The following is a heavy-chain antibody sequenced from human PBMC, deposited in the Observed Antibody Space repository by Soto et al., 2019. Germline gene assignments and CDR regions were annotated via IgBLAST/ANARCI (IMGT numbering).Heavy chain of an antibody. CDR2: ISGSGQTT. Sequence: EVQLLESGGGSVQPGGSLMLSCAAYGFTFSSYSLSWLRRAPGKGLEWVSGISGSGQTTHYKDSVKGRFTISRDNFRNTLYLQVNSLRAEDTAIYFCAKSRGDSWTTYFFDYWGQGALVTVSS. J-gene: IGHJ4*02. V-gene: IGHV3-23*01. CDR3: AKSRGDSWTTYFFDY. CDR1: GFTFSSYS. D-gene: IGHD4-4*01.